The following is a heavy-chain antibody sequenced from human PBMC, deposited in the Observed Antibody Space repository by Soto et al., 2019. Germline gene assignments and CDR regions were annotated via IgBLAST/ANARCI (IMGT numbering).Heavy chain of an antibody. CDR3: ARDERAGVLMVYANWFDP. V-gene: IGHV1-69*13. D-gene: IGHD2-8*01. CDR2: IIPIFGTA. J-gene: IGHJ5*02. CDR1: GGTFSSYA. Sequence: ASVKVSCKASGGTFSSYAISWVRQAPGQGLEWMGGIIPIFGTANYAQKFQGRVTSTAEESTSTAYMELSSLRSEDTAVYYCARDERAGVLMVYANWFDPWGQGTLVTVSS.